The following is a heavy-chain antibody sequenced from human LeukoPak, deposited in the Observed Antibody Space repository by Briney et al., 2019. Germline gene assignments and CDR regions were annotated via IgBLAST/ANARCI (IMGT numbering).Heavy chain of an antibody. J-gene: IGHJ4*02. D-gene: IGHD6-19*01. CDR1: GFTFTDYA. Sequence: PGGSLRLSCAASGFTFTDYAMSWVRQVPGKGLEWVSTISSSGHSTYYTDSVKGRFTVSRDNPENTVFLQMNSLRAEDTAIYNCAKDSSSSGWASTTDYWGQGTLVTVSS. V-gene: IGHV3-23*01. CDR3: AKDSSSSGWASTTDY. CDR2: ISSSGHST.